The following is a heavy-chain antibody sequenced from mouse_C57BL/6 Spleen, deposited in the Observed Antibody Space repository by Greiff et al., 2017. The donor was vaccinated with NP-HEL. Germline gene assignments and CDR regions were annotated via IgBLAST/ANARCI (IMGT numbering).Heavy chain of an antibody. J-gene: IGHJ4*01. V-gene: IGHV1-74*01. CDR2: IHPSDSDP. CDR1: GYTFTSYW. D-gene: IGHD2-2*01. Sequence: QVQLQQPGAELVKPGASVKVSCKASGYTFTSYWMHWVKQRPGQGLEWIGRIHPSDSDPNYNQQFKGKATVTVDKSSSTAYMQLSSLTSEDSAVYYCAIGVYGYGRGDYWGQGTSVTVSS. CDR3: AIGVYGYGRGDY.